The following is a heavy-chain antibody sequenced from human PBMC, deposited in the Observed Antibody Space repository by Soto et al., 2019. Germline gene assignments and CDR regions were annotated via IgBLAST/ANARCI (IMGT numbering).Heavy chain of an antibody. V-gene: IGHV3-21*01. CDR1: GFTFSSYS. CDR3: ARDVSSSGPFDY. D-gene: IGHD6-19*01. Sequence: NPGGSLRLSCAASGFTFSSYSMNWVRQAPGKGLEWVSSISSSSSYIYYADSVKGRFTISRDNAKNSLYLQMNSLRAEGTAVYYCARDVSSSGPFDYWGQGTLVTVSS. J-gene: IGHJ4*02. CDR2: ISSSSSYI.